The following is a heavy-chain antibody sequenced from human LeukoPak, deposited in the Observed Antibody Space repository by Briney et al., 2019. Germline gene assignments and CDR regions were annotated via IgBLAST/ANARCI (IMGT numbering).Heavy chain of an antibody. CDR3: ARHRITMVRGDPFDY. V-gene: IGHV4-39*01. Sequence: SETLSLTCTVSGGSISSSSYYWGWLRQPPGKGLEWIGSIYYSGSTYYNPSLKSRVTISVDTSKNQFSLKLSSVTAADTAVYYCARHRITMVRGDPFDYWGQGTLVTVSS. D-gene: IGHD3-10*01. CDR1: GGSISSSSYY. J-gene: IGHJ4*02. CDR2: IYYSGST.